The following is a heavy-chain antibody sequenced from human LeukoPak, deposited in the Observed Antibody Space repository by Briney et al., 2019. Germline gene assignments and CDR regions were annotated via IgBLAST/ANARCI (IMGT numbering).Heavy chain of an antibody. D-gene: IGHD6-6*01. J-gene: IGHJ4*02. Sequence: GGSLRLSRAASGFTFSSYSMNWVRQAPGKGLEWVSSISSSSSYIYYADSVKGRFTISRDNAKNSLYLQMNSLRVEDTAVYYCAAAEYSSSSGGYWGQGTLVTVSS. CDR2: ISSSSSYI. V-gene: IGHV3-21*01. CDR1: GFTFSSYS. CDR3: AAAEYSSSSGGY.